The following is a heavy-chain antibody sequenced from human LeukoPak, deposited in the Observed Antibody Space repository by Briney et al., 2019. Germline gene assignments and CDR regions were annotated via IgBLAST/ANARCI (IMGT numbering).Heavy chain of an antibody. CDR1: GGSISSYY. CDR3: ARRTVAGLLDY. D-gene: IGHD6-19*01. Sequence: PSETLSLTCIVSGGSISSYYWSWIRQPPGKGLEWIGYIYYGGSTNYNPSLKSRVTISVDTSKNQFSLKMNSVTAADTAVYYCARRTVAGLLDYWGQGTLVTVSS. J-gene: IGHJ4*02. CDR2: IYYGGST. V-gene: IGHV4-59*08.